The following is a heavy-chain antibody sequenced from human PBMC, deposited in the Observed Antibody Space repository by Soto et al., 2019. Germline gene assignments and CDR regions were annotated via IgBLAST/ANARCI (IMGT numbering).Heavy chain of an antibody. Sequence: QVRLQESGPGLVKPSETLSLTCTVSGGSMISYYWSWIRQPPGRGLEWIGFIYYAGSTKYNPSLNSRVTISXXXXXXXXXXXXXXVXXXXXXXXXXARRIVXXETFDYWGQGTLVTVSS. J-gene: IGHJ4*02. V-gene: IGHV4-59*01. CDR1: GGSMISYY. CDR3: ARRIVXXETFDY. CDR2: IYYAGST. D-gene: IGHD1-26*01.